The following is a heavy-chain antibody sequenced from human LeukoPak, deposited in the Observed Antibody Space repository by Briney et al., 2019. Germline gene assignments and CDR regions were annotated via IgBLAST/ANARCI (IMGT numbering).Heavy chain of an antibody. CDR3: ARGGGSYDFNY. CDR2: INAGNGNT. CDR1: GYTFTTYA. J-gene: IGHJ4*02. V-gene: IGHV1-3*01. Sequence: ASVKVSCTASGYTFTTYAMHWMRQAPGQRLEWMGWINAGNGNTEYSQKFQGRVTITRDTSASTAYMELSSLRSEDTAVYYCARGGGSYDFNYWGQGILVTVSS. D-gene: IGHD1-26*01.